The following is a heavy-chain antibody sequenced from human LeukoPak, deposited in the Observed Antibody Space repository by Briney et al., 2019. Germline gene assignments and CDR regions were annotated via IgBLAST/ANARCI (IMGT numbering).Heavy chain of an antibody. CDR3: ASWLAGSCSISGFDY. V-gene: IGHV3-23*01. Sequence: GGSLRLSRAASGFTFSSYAMHWVRQAPGKGLEWLSAISTSGGATYYADSVKGRFTISRDNSKNTLYLQMNSLRAEDTAVYYCASWLAGSCSISGFDYWGQGALVTVSS. CDR2: ISTSGGAT. CDR1: GFTFSSYA. D-gene: IGHD2-15*01. J-gene: IGHJ4*02.